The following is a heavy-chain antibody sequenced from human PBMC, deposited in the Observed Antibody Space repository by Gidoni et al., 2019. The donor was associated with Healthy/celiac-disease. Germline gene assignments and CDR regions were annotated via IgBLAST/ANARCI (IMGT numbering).Heavy chain of an antibody. Sequence: QMQLVESGGGVVQPGRSLRLSCAYSGFTFSSYVMHWVRQAPGKGLEWVAVISYDGSNKYYADSVKGRFTISRDNSKNTLYLQMNSLRAEDTAVYYCAKDSGSYIGFDYWGQGTLVTVSS. CDR3: AKDSGSYIGFDY. J-gene: IGHJ4*02. CDR1: GFTFSSYV. D-gene: IGHD1-26*01. V-gene: IGHV3-30*18. CDR2: ISYDGSNK.